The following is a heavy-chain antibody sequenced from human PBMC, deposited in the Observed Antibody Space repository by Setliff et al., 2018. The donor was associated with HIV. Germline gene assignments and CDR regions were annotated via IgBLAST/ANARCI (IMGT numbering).Heavy chain of an antibody. CDR2: INAGNGNT. J-gene: IGHJ4*02. CDR3: ARDRGDRGLVRNYFDY. Sequence: ASVKVSCKASGYTFTSYAMHWVRQAPGQRLEWMGWINAGNGNTKYSQKFQGRVTITRDTSASTAYMELSSLRSEDTAVYYCARDRGDRGLVRNYFDYWGQGTLVTV. CDR1: GYTFTSYA. D-gene: IGHD6-19*01. V-gene: IGHV1-3*01.